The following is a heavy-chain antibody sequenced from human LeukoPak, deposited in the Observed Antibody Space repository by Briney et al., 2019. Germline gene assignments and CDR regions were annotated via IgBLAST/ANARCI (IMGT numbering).Heavy chain of an antibody. J-gene: IGHJ4*02. CDR3: ARDSDWNVDY. D-gene: IGHD1-1*01. Sequence: ASVKVSCKASGYTFTTYGITWIRQAPGQGLEWLGWISPYNGATEYAQNLQDKVSMTTDTSTNTAYIEVRSLKSDDTAVYYCARDSDWNVDYWGQGTLVTVSS. CDR1: GYTFTTYG. CDR2: ISPYNGAT. V-gene: IGHV1-18*01.